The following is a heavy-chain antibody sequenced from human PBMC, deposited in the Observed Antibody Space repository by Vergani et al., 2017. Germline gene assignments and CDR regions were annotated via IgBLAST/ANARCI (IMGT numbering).Heavy chain of an antibody. CDR3: AXDLQLTEYYYGMDV. J-gene: IGHJ6*02. V-gene: IGHV7-4-1*02. CDR2: INTNTGNA. Sequence: QVQLVQSGSELKKPGASVKVSCKASGYTFTSYAMNWVRQAPGQGLEWMGWINTNTGNATYAQGFTGRFVFSLDTSVSTAYLQISSLKAEDTAVYYCAXDLQLTEYYYGMDVWGQGTTVIVSS. CDR1: GYTFTSYA. D-gene: IGHD4/OR15-4a*01.